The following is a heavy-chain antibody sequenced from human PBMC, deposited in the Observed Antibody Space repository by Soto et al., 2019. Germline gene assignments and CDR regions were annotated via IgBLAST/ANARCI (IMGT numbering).Heavy chain of an antibody. CDR2: IFHSGNT. CDR3: ARRTWGTDV. CDR1: SGSIDTTNW. D-gene: IGHD2-8*01. Sequence: SETLSLTCAVSSGSIDTTNWWSWVRQPPGKGLEWIGEIFHSGNTYYNPSLASRVTISVDTSKNQFSLNLRSVTAADTAVYYCARRTWGTDVWGQGTTVTVSS. J-gene: IGHJ6*02. V-gene: IGHV4-4*02.